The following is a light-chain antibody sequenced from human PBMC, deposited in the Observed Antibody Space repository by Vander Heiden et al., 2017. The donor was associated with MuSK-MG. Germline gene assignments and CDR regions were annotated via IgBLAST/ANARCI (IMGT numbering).Light chain of an antibody. J-gene: IGLJ2*01. V-gene: IGLV2-14*01. CDR2: DVS. Sequence: QSPLPQPSSVSGSPRPSSTISCTGTSSDVGGYNYVSWYQQHPGKAPKLMIYDVSNRPSGVSKRFSGSKAGNTASLTTSGLQAEDEADYYGSSYTSSSTLNVVFGGGTKLTVL. CDR1: SSDVGGYNY. CDR3: SSYTSSSTLNVV.